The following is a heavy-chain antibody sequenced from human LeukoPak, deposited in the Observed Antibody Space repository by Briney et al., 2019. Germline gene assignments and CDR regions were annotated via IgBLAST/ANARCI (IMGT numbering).Heavy chain of an antibody. D-gene: IGHD3-10*01. Sequence: PGGSLRLSCAASGFTFSSFAMTWVRQAPGKGLEWVSGFDGNGPNTYYADSVKGRWTISRDNSRNTLYLEMNSLRAEDTAVYYCAKVLWFGELDYWGQGTLVTVSS. CDR2: FDGNGPNT. J-gene: IGHJ4*02. CDR1: GFTFSSFA. CDR3: AKVLWFGELDY. V-gene: IGHV3-23*01.